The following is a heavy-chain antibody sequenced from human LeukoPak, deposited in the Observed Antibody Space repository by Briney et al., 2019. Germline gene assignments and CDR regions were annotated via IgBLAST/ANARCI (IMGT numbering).Heavy chain of an antibody. Sequence: GSLRLSCAASGFTFSSYAMSWIRQAPGKGLEWIGEINHSGSTNYNPSLKSRVTISVDTSKNQFSLKLSSVTAADTAVYYCARKRKKTTLDYWGQGTLVTVSS. D-gene: IGHD4-11*01. CDR3: ARKRKKTTLDY. J-gene: IGHJ4*02. CDR1: GFTFSSYA. V-gene: IGHV4-34*01. CDR2: INHSGST.